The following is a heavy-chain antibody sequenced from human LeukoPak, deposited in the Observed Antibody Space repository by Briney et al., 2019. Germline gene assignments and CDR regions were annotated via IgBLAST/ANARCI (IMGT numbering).Heavy chain of an antibody. CDR2: ISYDGSNK. D-gene: IGHD2-2*01. Sequence: GGPLRLSCAAPGFTFRSFAMHWVGQAPAKGLDGVAVISYDGSNKYYADSVKGRFTISRDNSKNTLYLQMNSLRAEDTAVYYCARDRPYQPFDYWGQGTLVTVSS. V-gene: IGHV3-30-3*01. CDR1: GFTFRSFA. CDR3: ARDRPYQPFDY. J-gene: IGHJ4*02.